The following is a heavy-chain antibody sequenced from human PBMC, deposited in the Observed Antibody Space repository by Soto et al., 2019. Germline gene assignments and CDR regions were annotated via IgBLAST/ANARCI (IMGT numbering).Heavy chain of an antibody. V-gene: IGHV1-18*01. Sequence: GASVKVSCKGSGYSFINYGISWVRQAPGQGLEWMGWISVYNGNTNYAQNLQGRVTMATDTSTSTAYMELRSLRSDDTVVYYCVRDLDGSGSYYTDYWGQGTLVTVSS. CDR3: VRDLDGSGSYYTDY. J-gene: IGHJ4*02. D-gene: IGHD3-10*01. CDR2: ISVYNGNT. CDR1: GYSFINYG.